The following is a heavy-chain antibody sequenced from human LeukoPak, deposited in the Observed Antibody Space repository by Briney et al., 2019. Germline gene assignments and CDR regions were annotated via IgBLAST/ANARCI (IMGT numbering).Heavy chain of an antibody. J-gene: IGHJ4*02. Sequence: ASVKVSCKASGYTFTSYAMHWVRQAPGQRLEWMGWINAGNDNTKYSQKFQGGVTITRDTSASTAYMELSSLRSEDTAVYYCARDGADWSGLALDYWGQGTLVTVSS. CDR3: ARDGADWSGLALDY. CDR2: INAGNDNT. CDR1: GYTFTSYA. D-gene: IGHD3-9*01. V-gene: IGHV1-3*01.